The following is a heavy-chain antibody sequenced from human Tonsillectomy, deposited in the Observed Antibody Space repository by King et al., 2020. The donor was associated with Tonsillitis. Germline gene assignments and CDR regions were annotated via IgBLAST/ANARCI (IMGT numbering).Heavy chain of an antibody. Sequence: QLVQSGAEVKKPGASVKVSCKASGYTFTNYDINWVRQATGQGLEWMGWMNPNSSNTGYAQKFQGRVTMTRNNSISTAYMELSSLRSEDTAVYYCARAYGSGSSAYYFGMDVWGQGTTVTVSS. V-gene: IGHV1-8*02. CDR2: MNPNSSNT. CDR3: ARAYGSGSSAYYFGMDV. J-gene: IGHJ6*02. CDR1: GYTFTNYD. D-gene: IGHD3-10*01.